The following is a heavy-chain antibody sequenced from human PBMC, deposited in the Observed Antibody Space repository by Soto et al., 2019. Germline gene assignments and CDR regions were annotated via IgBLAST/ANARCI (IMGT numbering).Heavy chain of an antibody. Sequence: EVQLLESGGGLVQPGGSLRLSCAASGFTFSSYAMSWVRQAQGKGLEWVSAISGSGGSTYYADSVKGRFTISRDNSKNTLYLQMNSLRAEDTAVYYCAKEEGGTMVRGVIPAFDIWGQGTMVTVSS. J-gene: IGHJ3*02. CDR1: GFTFSSYA. D-gene: IGHD3-10*01. CDR3: AKEEGGTMVRGVIPAFDI. CDR2: ISGSGGST. V-gene: IGHV3-23*01.